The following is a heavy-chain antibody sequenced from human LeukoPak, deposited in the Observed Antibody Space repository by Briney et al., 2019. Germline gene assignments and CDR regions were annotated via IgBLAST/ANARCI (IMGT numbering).Heavy chain of an antibody. J-gene: IGHJ5*02. D-gene: IGHD2-15*01. V-gene: IGHV4-34*01. CDR2: INHSGST. CDR3: ARDPYCSGGSCYLGWFDP. CDR1: GGSFSGYY. Sequence: SETLSPTCAVYGGSFSGYYWSWIRQPPGKGLEWIGEINHSGSTNYNPSLKSRVTISVDTSKNQFSLKLSSVTAADTAVYYCARDPYCSGGSCYLGWFDPWGQGTLVTVSS.